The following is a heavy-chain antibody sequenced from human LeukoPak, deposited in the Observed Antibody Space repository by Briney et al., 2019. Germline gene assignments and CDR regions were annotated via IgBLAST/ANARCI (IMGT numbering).Heavy chain of an antibody. Sequence: PGGSLTLSCAASGFTFSSYWMNWVRQAPGKGLEWVANIKQDGSETYYVDSVKGRFTISRDNAKESLYLRMNSLRAEDTAVYSCAGGGGWVFDCWGQGTLVTVSS. D-gene: IGHD6-19*01. V-gene: IGHV3-7*01. CDR3: AGGGGWVFDC. CDR2: IKQDGSET. J-gene: IGHJ4*02. CDR1: GFTFSSYW.